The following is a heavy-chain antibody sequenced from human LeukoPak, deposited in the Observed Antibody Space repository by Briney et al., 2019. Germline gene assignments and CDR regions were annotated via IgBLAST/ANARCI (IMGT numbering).Heavy chain of an antibody. CDR3: ARNRDLAAAGYYFDY. D-gene: IGHD6-13*01. J-gene: IGHJ4*02. Sequence: SVKGRFTISRDNSKNTLYLQMNSLRAEDTAVYYCARNRDLAAAGYYFDYWGQGTLVTVSS. V-gene: IGHV3-30*01.